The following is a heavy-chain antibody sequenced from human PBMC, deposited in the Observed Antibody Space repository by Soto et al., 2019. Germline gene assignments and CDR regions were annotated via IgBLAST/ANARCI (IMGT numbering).Heavy chain of an antibody. V-gene: IGHV1-18*01. Sequence: QVQLVQSGAEVKKPGASVKVSCKASGYTFTSYGISWVRPAPGQGLEWRGWISAYNGNTNSAQTLQGRVTMTTDTSTSTAYVELRSLRSDDTAVYDCARVYPKAAIWFDPWGQGTLVTVSS. D-gene: IGHD6-25*01. CDR3: ARVYPKAAIWFDP. CDR2: ISAYNGNT. J-gene: IGHJ5*02. CDR1: GYTFTSYG.